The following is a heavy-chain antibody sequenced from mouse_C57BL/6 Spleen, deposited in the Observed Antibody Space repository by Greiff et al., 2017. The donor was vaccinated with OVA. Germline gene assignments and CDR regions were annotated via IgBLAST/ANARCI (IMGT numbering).Heavy chain of an antibody. CDR1: GYTFTSYW. D-gene: IGHD1-1*01. V-gene: IGHV1-64*01. J-gene: IGHJ2*01. CDR3: ARSGDYDGSSYYFDY. CDR2: IHPNSGST. Sequence: QVQLQQPGAELVKPGASVKLSCKASGYTFTSYWMHWVKQRPGQGLEWIGMIHPNSGSTNYNEKFKSKATLTVDKSSSTAYMQLSSLTSEDSAVYYCARSGDYDGSSYYFDYWGQGTTLTVSS.